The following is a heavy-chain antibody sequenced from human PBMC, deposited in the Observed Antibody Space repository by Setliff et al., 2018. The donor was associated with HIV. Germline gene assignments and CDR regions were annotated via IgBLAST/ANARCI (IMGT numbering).Heavy chain of an antibody. CDR1: GGSVSGHY. Sequence: SETLSLTCTIHGGSVSGHYWSWIRRPPGKGLEWIGEINNGGRTNYNPSLKSRVTISVDTSKNQFSLKLSSVTAADTAVYYCARIEEGSLVNPGAFDIWGQGTMVTVSS. V-gene: IGHV4-34*01. CDR3: ARIEEGSLVNPGAFDI. D-gene: IGHD6-13*01. CDR2: INNGGRT. J-gene: IGHJ3*02.